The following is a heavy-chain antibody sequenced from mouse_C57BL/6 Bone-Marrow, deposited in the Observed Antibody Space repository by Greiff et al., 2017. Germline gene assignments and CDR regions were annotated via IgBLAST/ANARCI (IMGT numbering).Heavy chain of an antibody. Sequence: QVQLKQPGAELVKPGASVKLSCKASGYTFTSYWMHWVKQRPGQGLEWIGMIHPNSGSTNYNEKFKSKATLTVDKSSSTAYMQLSSLTSEDSAVYYCAREGIYYYGSFAMDYWGQGTSVTVSS. D-gene: IGHD1-1*01. CDR2: IHPNSGST. J-gene: IGHJ4*01. V-gene: IGHV1-64*01. CDR1: GYTFTSYW. CDR3: AREGIYYYGSFAMDY.